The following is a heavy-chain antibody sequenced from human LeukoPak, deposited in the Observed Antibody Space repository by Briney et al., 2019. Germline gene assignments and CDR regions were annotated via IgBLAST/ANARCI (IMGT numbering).Heavy chain of an antibody. CDR2: INRDGSEK. J-gene: IGHJ6*02. V-gene: IGHV3-7*03. D-gene: IGHD3-10*02. CDR3: AKASAVRGYYYYGMDV. Sequence: GGSLRLSCEASGFSFSRSWMSWVRQGPGKGLEWVATINRDGSEKYYVDSVKGRFTISRDNPKNSLYLQMNSLRAEDTAIYYCAKASAVRGYYYYGMDVWGQGTTVTVSS. CDR1: GFSFSRSW.